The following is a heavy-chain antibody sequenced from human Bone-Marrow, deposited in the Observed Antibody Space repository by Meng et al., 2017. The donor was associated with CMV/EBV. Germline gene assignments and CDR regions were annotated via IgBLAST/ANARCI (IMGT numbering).Heavy chain of an antibody. CDR3: ASGNLNRITIFGVAYDAFDI. D-gene: IGHD3-3*01. V-gene: IGHV1-8*01. CDR1: GYTFTSYD. Sequence: ASVKVSCKASGYTFTSYDINWVRQATGQGLEWMGWMNPNSGNTGYAQKFQGRVTMTRNTSISTAYMELSSLRSEDTAVYYCASGNLNRITIFGVAYDAFDIWGQGTIVTVSS. CDR2: MNPNSGNT. J-gene: IGHJ3*02.